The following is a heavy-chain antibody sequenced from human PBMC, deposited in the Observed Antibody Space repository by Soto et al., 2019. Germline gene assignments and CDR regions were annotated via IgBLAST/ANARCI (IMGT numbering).Heavy chain of an antibody. CDR2: ISDDGTTT. CDR3: ARDSGSYSLDY. V-gene: IGHV3-64*02. Sequence: GGSLRLSCAASGFPFSSYTMHWVRQAPGKGLQYVSVISDDGTTTDYAGSVEGRFTVSRDNSKNTLYLQMGSLRAEDMGVYYCARDSGSYSLDYWGQGTLVTVSS. J-gene: IGHJ4*01. CDR1: GFPFSSYT. D-gene: IGHD1-26*01.